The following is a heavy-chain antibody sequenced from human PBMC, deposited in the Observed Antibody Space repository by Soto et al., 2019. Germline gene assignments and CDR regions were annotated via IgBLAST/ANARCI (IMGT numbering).Heavy chain of an antibody. D-gene: IGHD2-15*01. Sequence: PSETLSLTCAVSGGSISSTSWWSWVRQPPGKGLEWIGDISHRGNTNYNPSLKSRLNISVDKSKNNFSLRLSSVTAADTAVYYCARGCSGGSCYPLMDVWGQGTTVTVYS. CDR2: ISHRGNT. CDR3: ARGCSGGSCYPLMDV. V-gene: IGHV4-4*02. CDR1: GGSISSTSW. J-gene: IGHJ6*02.